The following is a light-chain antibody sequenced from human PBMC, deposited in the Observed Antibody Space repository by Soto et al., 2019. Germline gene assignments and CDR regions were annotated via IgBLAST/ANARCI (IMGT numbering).Light chain of an antibody. CDR3: QQSYSSPLT. J-gene: IGKJ4*01. CDR1: QYIRNY. Sequence: DIQMTQSPSSLSASVGDRVTITCRASQYIRNYLNWYQQKPGKAPNLLIYAASSLQSGVPSRFSGSGSGTDFTLTISSLQPEDFATYYCQQSYSSPLTFGGGTKVEIK. CDR2: AAS. V-gene: IGKV1-39*01.